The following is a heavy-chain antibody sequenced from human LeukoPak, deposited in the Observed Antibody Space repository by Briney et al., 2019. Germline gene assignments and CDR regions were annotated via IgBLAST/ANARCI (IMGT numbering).Heavy chain of an antibody. CDR1: GFIFITFG. D-gene: IGHD6-13*01. J-gene: IGHJ4*02. Sequence: GGSLRLSCASSGFIFITFGMHWVRQARAKGLEGVVFIRYDVSSKYYADSVRGRLIIFRDNSNNTLYLQIKSMRLEDTAVYYCAKDLGSSSGNCWRFDYWGQGTLVTVSS. V-gene: IGHV3-30*02. CDR2: IRYDVSSK. CDR3: AKDLGSSSGNCWRFDY.